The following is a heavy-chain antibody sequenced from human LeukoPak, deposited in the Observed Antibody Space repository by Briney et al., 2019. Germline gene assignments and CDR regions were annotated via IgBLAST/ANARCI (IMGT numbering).Heavy chain of an antibody. CDR3: ARDPPITTVTTWRDGMDV. J-gene: IGHJ6*02. Sequence: SETLSLTCTVSGYSLSSGYYWGWIRQPPGKGLEWIGSIYHSGSTYYNPSLKSRVTISVDTSKNQFSLKLSSVTAADTAVYYCARDPPITTVTTWRDGMDVWGQGTTVTVSS. CDR1: GYSLSSGYY. D-gene: IGHD4-17*01. CDR2: IYHSGST. V-gene: IGHV4-38-2*02.